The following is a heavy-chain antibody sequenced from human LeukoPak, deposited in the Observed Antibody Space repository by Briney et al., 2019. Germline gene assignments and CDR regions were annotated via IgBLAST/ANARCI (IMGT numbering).Heavy chain of an antibody. V-gene: IGHV4-39*07. J-gene: IGHJ4*02. D-gene: IGHD6-19*01. Sequence: SETLSLTCTVSGGSLTDGDYYWGWVRQPPGTGLQWIATTYEGASLKSRVTISLDTSKNQFFLRLTSVTAADTAVYYCARGYSSGWSYYFDYWGQGTLVTVSS. CDR3: ARGYSSGWSYYFDY. CDR1: GGSLTDGDYY. CDR2: T.